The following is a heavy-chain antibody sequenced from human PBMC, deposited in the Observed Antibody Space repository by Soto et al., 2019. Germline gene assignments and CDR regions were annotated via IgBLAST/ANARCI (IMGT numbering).Heavy chain of an antibody. CDR1: GFTLSNYC. Sequence: PGGSLSLSCAASGFTLSNYCMTLVRQAPGKGLEWVGSIKLDGSERYYVDSVKGRFTISRDNARNSLYLQMNSLRAEDTAVYYCARRSVIYNWFDPWGQGTLVTVSS. J-gene: IGHJ5*02. CDR3: ARRSVIYNWFDP. CDR2: IKLDGSER. D-gene: IGHD3-16*02. V-gene: IGHV3-7*01.